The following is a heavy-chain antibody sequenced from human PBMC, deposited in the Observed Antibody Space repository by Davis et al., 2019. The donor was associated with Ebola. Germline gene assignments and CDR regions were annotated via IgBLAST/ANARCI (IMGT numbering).Heavy chain of an antibody. Sequence: GESLKISCAASGFTFSDYYMNWIRQAPGKGLEWVSYISSSGSYINYADSVKGRFTISRDNAKNSLYLQMNSLRAEDTAVYYCARGGDAFDIWGQGTMVTVSS. CDR1: GFTFSDYY. CDR3: ARGGDAFDI. V-gene: IGHV3-11*06. J-gene: IGHJ3*02. CDR2: ISSSGSYI. D-gene: IGHD3-16*01.